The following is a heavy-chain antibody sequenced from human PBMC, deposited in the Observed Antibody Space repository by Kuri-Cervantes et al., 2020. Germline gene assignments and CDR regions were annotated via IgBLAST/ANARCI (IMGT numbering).Heavy chain of an antibody. Sequence: GGSLRLSCVAPEFTLSDYSMTWVRQTPGKGLEWVSYISSSSNTIYYADSVKGRFTISRDNAKNSLYLQMSSLRDEDTAVYYCARLSGLGFDYWGQGTLVTVSS. CDR1: EFTLSDYS. CDR2: ISSSSNTI. V-gene: IGHV3-48*02. J-gene: IGHJ4*02. CDR3: ARLSGLGFDY. D-gene: IGHD6-25*01.